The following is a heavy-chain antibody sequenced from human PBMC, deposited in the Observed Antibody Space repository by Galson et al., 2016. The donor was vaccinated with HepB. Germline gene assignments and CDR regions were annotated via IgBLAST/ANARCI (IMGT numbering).Heavy chain of an antibody. CDR1: GFTFRHQA. CDR2: IWYDGSEK. J-gene: IGHJ4*02. Sequence: SLRLSCAASGFTFRHQAMHWVRQPPGKGLEWVATIWYDGSEKHYADSVKGRFTISRENSENTVYLQMNSLRVDDTAVYYCARDGVTLNLGYSQGVFDYWGQGTLVIVSS. D-gene: IGHD5-18*01. V-gene: IGHV3-33*01. CDR3: ARDGVTLNLGYSQGVFDY.